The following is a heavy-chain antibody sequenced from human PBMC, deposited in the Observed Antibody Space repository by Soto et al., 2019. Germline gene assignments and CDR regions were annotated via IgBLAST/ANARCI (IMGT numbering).Heavy chain of an antibody. CDR3: ARNGVGVTTRANYYYYGMDV. J-gene: IGHJ6*02. CDR2: IYYSGST. D-gene: IGHD1-26*01. V-gene: IGHV4-59*08. Sequence: SETLSLTCIVSGGSISSYYWSWIRQPPGKGLEWIGYIYYSGSTNYNPSLKSRVTISVDTSKNQFSLKLSSVTAADTAVYYCARNGVGVTTRANYYYYGMDVWGQGSTVTVSS. CDR1: GGSISSYY.